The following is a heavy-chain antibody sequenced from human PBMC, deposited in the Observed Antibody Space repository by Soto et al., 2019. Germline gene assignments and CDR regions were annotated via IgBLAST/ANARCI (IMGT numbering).Heavy chain of an antibody. D-gene: IGHD2-2*01. V-gene: IGHV4-31*03. CDR1: GGSVSSGSYY. Sequence: SETLSLTCTVSGGSVSSGSYYWSWIRQHPGKGLESIGYISHSGSTYYNPSPKSRVTISSDTSKNQFSLKLSSATAADTAVYYCARLSAIAVVPAGSLSWFDPWGQGTQVTVSS. J-gene: IGHJ5*02. CDR3: ARLSAIAVVPAGSLSWFDP. CDR2: ISHSGST.